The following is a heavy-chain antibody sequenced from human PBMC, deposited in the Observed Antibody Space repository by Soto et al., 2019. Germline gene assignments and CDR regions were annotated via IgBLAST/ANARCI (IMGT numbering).Heavy chain of an antibody. J-gene: IGHJ6*02. D-gene: IGHD3-22*01. CDR1: GFTFSSYA. V-gene: IGHV3-30-3*01. CDR3: ARDRVFSSGYNYYYGMDV. Sequence: PGGSLRLSCAASGFTFSSYAMHWVRQAPGKGLEWVAVISYDGSNKYYADSVKGRFTISRDNSKNTLYLQMDSLRAEDTAVYYCARDRVFSSGYNYYYGMDVWGQGTKVTVYS. CDR2: ISYDGSNK.